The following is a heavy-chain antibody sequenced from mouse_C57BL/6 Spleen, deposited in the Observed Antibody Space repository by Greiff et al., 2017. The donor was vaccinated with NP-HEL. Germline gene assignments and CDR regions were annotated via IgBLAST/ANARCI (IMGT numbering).Heavy chain of an antibody. CDR1: GYAFSSSW. Sequence: QVQLKESGPELVKPGASVKISCKASGYAFSSSWMNWVKQRPGKGLEWIGRIYPGDGDTNYNGKFKGKATLTADKSSSTAYMQLSSLTSEDSAVYFCARRLDSSGHDYWGQGTTLTVSS. CDR3: ARRLDSSGHDY. D-gene: IGHD3-2*02. CDR2: IYPGDGDT. V-gene: IGHV1-82*01. J-gene: IGHJ2*01.